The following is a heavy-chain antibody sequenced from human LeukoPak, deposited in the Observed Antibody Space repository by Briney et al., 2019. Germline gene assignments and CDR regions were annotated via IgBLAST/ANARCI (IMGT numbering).Heavy chain of an antibody. V-gene: IGHV3-30*18. CDR1: GFTFSSYG. D-gene: IGHD2-15*01. CDR3: ANDTPSFYYYGMDV. CDR2: ISYDGSNK. J-gene: IGHJ6*02. Sequence: GGSLRLSCAASGFTFSSYGMHWVRQAPGKGLEWVAVISYDGSNKYYADSVKGRFTISRDNSKNTLYLQMNSLRAEDTAVYYCANDTPSFYYYGMDVWGQGTTVTVSS.